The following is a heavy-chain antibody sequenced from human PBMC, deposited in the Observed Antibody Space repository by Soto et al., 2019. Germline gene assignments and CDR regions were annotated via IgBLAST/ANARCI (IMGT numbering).Heavy chain of an antibody. CDR2: FYYSGST. D-gene: IGHD3-22*01. Sequence: SETLSLTFNVSGGPISSDYWSWIRPPPRKGLECIWYFYYSGSTNYTPSLKSRVTISVDTSKNRFSLKLSSVTAADTAVYYCARARVRKGSYYYYGMDVWGQGTTVTVSS. J-gene: IGHJ6*02. CDR1: GGPISSDY. V-gene: IGHV4-59*01. CDR3: ARARVRKGSYYYYGMDV.